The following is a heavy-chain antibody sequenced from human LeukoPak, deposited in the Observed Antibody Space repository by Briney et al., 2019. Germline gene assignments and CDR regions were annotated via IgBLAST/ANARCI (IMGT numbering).Heavy chain of an antibody. J-gene: IGHJ4*02. CDR3: AGHGPIAVLWFGDQKTHFDY. CDR2: IYYSGST. V-gene: IGHV4-39*01. Sequence: NPSETLSLTCTVSGGSISSSSYYWGWIRQPPGKGLEWIGSIYYSGSTYYNPSLKSRVTISVDTSKNQFFLKLSSVTAADTAVYYCAGHGPIAVLWFGDQKTHFDYWGQGTLVTVSS. D-gene: IGHD3-10*01. CDR1: GGSISSSSYY.